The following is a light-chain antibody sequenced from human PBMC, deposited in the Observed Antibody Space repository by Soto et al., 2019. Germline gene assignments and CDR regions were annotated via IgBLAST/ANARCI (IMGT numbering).Light chain of an antibody. CDR2: GAS. V-gene: IGKV3-20*01. Sequence: EIVLTPSPGTLALSPGERATLSCRASQSVTSTYLAWYQQKPGQAPRLVISGASGRATGVPDRFSGNGSGTDSPPTITALNPEDFALYSCQQYNDSPITFGQGTRLEIK. CDR1: QSVTSTY. CDR3: QQYNDSPIT. J-gene: IGKJ5*01.